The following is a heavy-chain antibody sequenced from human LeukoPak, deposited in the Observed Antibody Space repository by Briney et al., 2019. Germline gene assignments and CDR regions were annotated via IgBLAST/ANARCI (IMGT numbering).Heavy chain of an antibody. CDR1: GFTFSSYA. Sequence: GGSLRLSCAASGFTFSSYAMSWVRQAPGKGLEWVSTISNSDYSTYYADSVKGRFTISRANSENTLYLQMNNLRAEDTAVYYCAKGASGSYSYWGQGTLVTVSS. CDR3: AKGASGSYSY. CDR2: ISNSDYST. D-gene: IGHD1-26*01. V-gene: IGHV3-23*01. J-gene: IGHJ4*02.